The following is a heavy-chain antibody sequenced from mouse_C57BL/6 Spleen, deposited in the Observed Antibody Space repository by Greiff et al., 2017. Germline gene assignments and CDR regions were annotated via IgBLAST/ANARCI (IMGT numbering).Heavy chain of an antibody. CDR1: GYTFTDYN. J-gene: IGHJ4*01. D-gene: IGHD1-1*01. CDR3: AEGYYGSSPYYYAMDY. Sequence: SGPELVKPGASVKMSCKASGYTFTDYNMHWVKQSHGKSLEWIGYINPNNGGTSYNQKFKGKATLTVNKSSSTAYMELRSLTSEDSAVYYCAEGYYGSSPYYYAMDYWGQGTSVTVSS. CDR2: INPNNGGT. V-gene: IGHV1-22*01.